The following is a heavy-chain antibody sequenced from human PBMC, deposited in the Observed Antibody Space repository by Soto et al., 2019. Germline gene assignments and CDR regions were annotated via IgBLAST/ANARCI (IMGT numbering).Heavy chain of an antibody. CDR1: GYTFTSYG. J-gene: IGHJ6*02. CDR3: ARDSGSTSYHYYYYGMDV. CDR2: ISAYNGNT. Sequence: ASVKVSCKASGYTFTSYGISWVRQAPGQGLEWMGWISAYNGNTNYAQKLQGRVTMTTDTSTSTAYMELRSLRSDDTAVYYCARDSGSTSYHYYYYGMDVRGQGTTVTVSS. V-gene: IGHV1-18*04. D-gene: IGHD2-2*01.